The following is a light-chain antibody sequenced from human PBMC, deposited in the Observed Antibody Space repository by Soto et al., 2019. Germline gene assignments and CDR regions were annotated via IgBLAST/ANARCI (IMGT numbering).Light chain of an antibody. V-gene: IGKV3-15*01. Sequence: EIVMTLSPVTLSVSPGERATLSCRASQSVRSNLAWYQQKPGQAPRLLMYDASTRATGIPARFSGSGSGTEFTLTISSLQSEDFAVYYCQQYNNWPPWTFGQGTKVEIK. J-gene: IGKJ1*01. CDR2: DAS. CDR1: QSVRSN. CDR3: QQYNNWPPWT.